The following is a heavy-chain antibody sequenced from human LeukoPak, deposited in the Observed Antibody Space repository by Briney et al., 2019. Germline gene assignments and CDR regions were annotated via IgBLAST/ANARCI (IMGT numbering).Heavy chain of an antibody. CDR3: ARAYDFWSGYCY. CDR2: IYPGDSDT. V-gene: IGHV5-51*01. D-gene: IGHD3-3*01. Sequence: ASVKVSCKASGSTFSSYAISWVRQAPGQGLEWMGGIIYPGDSDTRYSPSFQGQVTISADKSISTAYLQWSSLKASDTAMYYCARAYDFWSGYCYWGQGTLVTVSS. J-gene: IGHJ4*02. CDR1: GSTFSSYA.